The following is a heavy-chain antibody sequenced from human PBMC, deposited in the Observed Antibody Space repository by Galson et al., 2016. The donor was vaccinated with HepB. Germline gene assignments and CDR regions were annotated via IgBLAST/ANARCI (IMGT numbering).Heavy chain of an antibody. CDR2: IRPEGSGK. Sequence: SLRLSCAASGFTFSSYSMAWVRQAPGKGLEWVANIRPEGSGKNYVDSVKGRFTISRDNPKKSMYLQMNILRAEDTAVYYCARGLDATMGGGWHYGMDVWGQGTTVTVSS. J-gene: IGHJ6*02. CDR1: GFTFSSYS. V-gene: IGHV3-7*01. D-gene: IGHD5-18*01. CDR3: ARGLDATMGGGWHYGMDV.